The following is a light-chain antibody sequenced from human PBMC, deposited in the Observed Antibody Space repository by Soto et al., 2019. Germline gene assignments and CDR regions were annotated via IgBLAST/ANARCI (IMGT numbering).Light chain of an antibody. CDR1: QSISSW. J-gene: IGKJ1*01. CDR2: KAS. V-gene: IGKV1-5*03. CDR3: QQYNSYPA. Sequence: IQMTQSPSTLSASVGDRVTITCRASQSISSWLAWYQQKPGKAPKLLIYKASNLESGVPSRFSGSGSGTEFTLTISSLQPDDFATYYCQQYNSYPAFGQGTKVEIK.